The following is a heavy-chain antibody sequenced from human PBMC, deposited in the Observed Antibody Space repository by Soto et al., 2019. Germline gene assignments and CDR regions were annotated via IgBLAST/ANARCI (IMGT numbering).Heavy chain of an antibody. CDR1: GGSISSYY. CDR2: IYYSGGT. J-gene: IGHJ5*02. CDR3: ARDYGSGSYLGFDP. Sequence: PSETLSLTCTVSGGSISSYYWRWIRQPPGKGLEWIGYIYYSGGTNYNPSLKSRVTISVDTSKNQFSLKLSSVTAADTAVYYCARDYGSGSYLGFDPWGQGTLVTVSS. D-gene: IGHD3-10*01. V-gene: IGHV4-59*01.